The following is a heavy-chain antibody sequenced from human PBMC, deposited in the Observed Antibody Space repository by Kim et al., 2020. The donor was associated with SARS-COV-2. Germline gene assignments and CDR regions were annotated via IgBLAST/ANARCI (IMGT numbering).Heavy chain of an antibody. J-gene: IGHJ4*02. CDR3: ARQQYYYDISGYYFLYYFDY. D-gene: IGHD3-22*01. Sequence: SETLSLTCTVSGGSISSSNYHWGWIRQPPGKGLECIGSIYYSGRTYYKPSLKSRVTIFVDTSKNQFSLKLSSVTAADTAVYYCARQQYYYDISGYYFLYYFDYWGQGTLVTVSS. CDR1: GGSISSSNYH. CDR2: IYYSGRT. V-gene: IGHV4-39*01.